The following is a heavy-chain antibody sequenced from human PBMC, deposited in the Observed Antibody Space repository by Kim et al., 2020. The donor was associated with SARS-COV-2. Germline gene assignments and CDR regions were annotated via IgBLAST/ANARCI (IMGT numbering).Heavy chain of an antibody. V-gene: IGHV4-4*02. D-gene: IGHD3-10*01. Sequence: PSLKSRVTISVDQSKNQFSLELSSVTAADTAVYYCARAVWFGELLDYYFDYWGQGTLVTVSS. CDR3: ARAVWFGELLDYYFDY. J-gene: IGHJ4*02.